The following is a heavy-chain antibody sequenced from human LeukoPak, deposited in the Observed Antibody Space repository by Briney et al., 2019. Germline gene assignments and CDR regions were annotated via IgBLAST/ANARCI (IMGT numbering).Heavy chain of an antibody. V-gene: IGHV2-5*02. Sequence: SGPTLVKPTQTLTLTCTFSGFSLTTEEVGVGWIRQPPGKALEWLAVIHWDDDKRYTPSLQSRLTITKDTSKNQVVLSMTNVDPVDTATYYCAHRVSYEGLDSWGQGTLVTVSS. D-gene: IGHD3-3*01. CDR1: GFSLTTEEVG. CDR2: IHWDDDK. CDR3: AHRVSYEGLDS. J-gene: IGHJ4*02.